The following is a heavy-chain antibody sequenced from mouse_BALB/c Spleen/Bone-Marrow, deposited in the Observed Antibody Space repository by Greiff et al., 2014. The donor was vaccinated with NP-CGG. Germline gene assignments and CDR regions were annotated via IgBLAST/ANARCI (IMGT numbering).Heavy chain of an antibody. Sequence: EVQLQQSGPELVKPGTSVKMSCKASGYTFTDYYMMWVRQSHGKSLEWIGHINPNTDGTFYNQKFKGKATLTVDNSSSTAYMQLKSLASEDAEVYYCARSRYFDNWGQGTTLTVSS. V-gene: IGHV1-18*01. CDR3: ARSRYFDN. J-gene: IGHJ2*01. CDR1: GYTFTDYY. CDR2: INPNTDGT. D-gene: IGHD3-3*01.